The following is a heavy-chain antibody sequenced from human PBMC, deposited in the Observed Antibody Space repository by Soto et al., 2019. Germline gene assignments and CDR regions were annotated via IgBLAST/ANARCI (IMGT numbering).Heavy chain of an antibody. CDR1: GYGFTSYW. CDR2: IDPSDSYT. J-gene: IGHJ5*02. CDR3: AKQASLGVAANWFDP. V-gene: IGHV5-10-1*01. D-gene: IGHD3-3*01. Sequence: GESLKISCKASGYGFTSYWITWVRQMPGEGLEWMGKIDPSDSYTTYSPSFQGHVTISADKSISTAYLQWSSLEASDTAMYYCAKQASLGVAANWFDPWGQGTLVTVSS.